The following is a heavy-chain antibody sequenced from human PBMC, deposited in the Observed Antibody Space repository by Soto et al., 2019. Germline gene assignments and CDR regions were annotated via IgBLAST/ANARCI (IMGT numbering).Heavy chain of an antibody. J-gene: IGHJ6*02. D-gene: IGHD3-16*01. Sequence: TVAGGTSGDLGGRCISKKQGKGLEWIGYISYSGYTSYNPSLKSRLIISVDTSKNQVSLKLASVTASDTAMYYCARQGMITRPEYGMDVWGQGTTVTVSS. CDR1: GGTSGDLG. CDR3: ARQGMITRPEYGMDV. V-gene: IGHV4-59*08. CDR2: ISYSGYT.